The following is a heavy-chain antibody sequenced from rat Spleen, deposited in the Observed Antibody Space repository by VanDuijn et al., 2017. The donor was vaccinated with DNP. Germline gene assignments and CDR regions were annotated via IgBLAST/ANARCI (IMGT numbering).Heavy chain of an antibody. V-gene: IGHV5-25*01. CDR1: GFTFSNYD. J-gene: IGHJ2*01. CDR2: ISPSGGST. Sequence: EVQLVESGGGLVQPGRSLKLSCAASGFTFSNYDMAWVRQAPTKGLEWVASISPSGGSTYYGDSVKGHFTISRDNAKSTLYLQMNSLRSEDMATYYCARHGGTTYYFDYWGQGVLVTVSS. CDR3: ARHGGTTYYFDY. D-gene: IGHD1-10*01.